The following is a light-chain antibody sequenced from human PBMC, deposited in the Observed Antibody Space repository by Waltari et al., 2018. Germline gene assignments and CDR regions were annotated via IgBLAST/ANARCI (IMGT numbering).Light chain of an antibody. CDR2: EGS. Sequence: QSALTQPASVSGSPGQSITISCTGTSSDVGSYNLVSWYQQHPGKAPKLMIYEGSKRPSGVSNRFSGSKSGNTASLTISGLQAEDEADYYCCSYAGNNNFVFGPGTKVTVL. V-gene: IGLV2-23*01. J-gene: IGLJ1*01. CDR1: SSDVGSYNL. CDR3: CSYAGNNNFV.